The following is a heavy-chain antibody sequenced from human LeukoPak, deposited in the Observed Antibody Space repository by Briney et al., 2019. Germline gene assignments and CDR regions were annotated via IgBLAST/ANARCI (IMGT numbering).Heavy chain of an antibody. V-gene: IGHV4-59*01. J-gene: IGHJ4*02. Sequence: SETLSLSCTVSGGPISSYYWSWIRQPPGKGLEWIGYIYYSGSTNYNPSLKSRVTISVDTSKNQFSLKLSSVTAADTAVYYCARGLAVYGGNSGVYFDYWGQGTLVTVSS. CDR2: IYYSGST. D-gene: IGHD4-23*01. CDR3: ARGLAVYGGNSGVYFDY. CDR1: GGPISSYY.